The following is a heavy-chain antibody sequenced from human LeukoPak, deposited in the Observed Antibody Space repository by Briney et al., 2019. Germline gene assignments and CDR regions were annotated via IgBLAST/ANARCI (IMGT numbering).Heavy chain of an antibody. CDR3: AKAQDIVVVVAATFDP. CDR1: GFTFSSYA. CDR2: ISGSGGST. D-gene: IGHD2-15*01. J-gene: IGHJ5*02. V-gene: IGHV3-23*01. Sequence: GGSLRLXCAASGFTFSSYAMSWVRQAPGKVLEWVSAISGSGGSTYYADSVKGRFTISRGNSKNTLYLQMNSLRAEDTAVYYCAKAQDIVVVVAATFDPWGQGTLVTVSS.